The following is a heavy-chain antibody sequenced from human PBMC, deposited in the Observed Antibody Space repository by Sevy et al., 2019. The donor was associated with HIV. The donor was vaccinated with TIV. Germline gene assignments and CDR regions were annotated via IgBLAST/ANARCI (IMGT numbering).Heavy chain of an antibody. Sequence: GGSLRLSCAASGFSFSKYWMSWVPQAPGKGLEWVANIKEDGSQKNYLESVKGRFTISRDNAKNLLYLQMNNLRADDTAVYYCARDPDILSGYPSHYFDYWGQGTLVTVSS. V-gene: IGHV3-7*01. J-gene: IGHJ4*02. CDR2: IKEDGSQK. CDR1: GFSFSKYW. CDR3: ARDPDILSGYPSHYFDY. D-gene: IGHD3-9*01.